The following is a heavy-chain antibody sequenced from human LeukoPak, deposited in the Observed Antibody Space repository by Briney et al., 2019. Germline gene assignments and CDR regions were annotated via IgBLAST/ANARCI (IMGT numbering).Heavy chain of an antibody. Sequence: GGSLRLSCVASGFTFNTYDMHWVRQAPGKGLEWVSVIGTAGDTYYQASVRGRFTISRESAKNSLYLQMNSLRAEDTAVYYCARDPPFIIGTTFFDYWGQGTLVTVSS. CDR2: IGTAGDT. CDR3: ARDPPFIIGTTFFDY. V-gene: IGHV3-13*01. J-gene: IGHJ4*02. CDR1: GFTFNTYD. D-gene: IGHD1-20*01.